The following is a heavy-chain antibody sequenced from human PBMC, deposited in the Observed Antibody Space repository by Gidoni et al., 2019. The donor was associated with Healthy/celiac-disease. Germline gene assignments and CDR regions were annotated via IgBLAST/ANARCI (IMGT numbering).Heavy chain of an antibody. Sequence: ESLRISCNGSGYSFTSYWISWVRQMPGKGLEWMGRIDPSDSYTNYSPSFQGHVTISADKSISTAYLQWSSLKASDTAMYYCARHGGGYSSSWWGGTDYWGQGTLVTVSS. CDR2: IDPSDSYT. CDR3: ARHGGGYSSSWWGGTDY. D-gene: IGHD6-13*01. J-gene: IGHJ4*02. V-gene: IGHV5-10-1*01. CDR1: GYSFTSYW.